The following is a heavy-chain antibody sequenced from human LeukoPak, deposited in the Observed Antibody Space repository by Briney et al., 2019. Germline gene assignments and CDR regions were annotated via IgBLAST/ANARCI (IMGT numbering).Heavy chain of an antibody. J-gene: IGHJ4*02. CDR3: TSDVPEWKPQVHY. CDR2: IKSRNNGGTT. V-gene: IGHV3-15*01. D-gene: IGHD1-26*01. CDR1: GFTFSTAW. Sequence: PGGSLRLSCAASGFTFSTAWMNWVRQAPGKGLEWVGRIKSRNNGGTTDYAAPVKGRFIISRDDSTNTVYLQMTSLKIEDTAVYYCTSDVPEWKPQVHYWGQGTLVTVSS.